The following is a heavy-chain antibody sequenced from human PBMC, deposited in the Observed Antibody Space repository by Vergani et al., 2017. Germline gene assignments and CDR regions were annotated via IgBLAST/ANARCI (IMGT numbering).Heavy chain of an antibody. D-gene: IGHD3-10*01. CDR1: GFPFSSIS. CDR2: ISSRSSTI. CDR3: ASPPPSSNYYGSGSYYFDY. V-gene: IGHV3-48*01. Sequence: EVQLVESGGGLVQLGGSLRPSCAASGFPFSSISMNWVRQAQGKGLEWVSYISSRSSTIYYADSVKGRFTISRDDAKNSLYLQMNSLRAEDTAVYYCASPPPSSNYYGSGSYYFDYWGQGTLVTVSS. J-gene: IGHJ4*02.